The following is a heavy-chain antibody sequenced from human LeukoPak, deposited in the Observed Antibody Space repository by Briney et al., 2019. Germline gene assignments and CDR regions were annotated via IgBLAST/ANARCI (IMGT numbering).Heavy chain of an antibody. CDR2: INHSGST. D-gene: IGHD3-22*01. CDR1: GGSFSGYY. J-gene: IGHJ4*02. V-gene: IGHV4-34*01. Sequence: KASETLSLTCAVYGGSFSGYYWSWIRQPPGKGLEWIGEINHSGSTNYNPSLKSRVTISVDTSKNQFSLKLSSVTAVDTAVYYCARGVVGYYFFDYWGQGTLVTVSS. CDR3: ARGVVGYYFFDY.